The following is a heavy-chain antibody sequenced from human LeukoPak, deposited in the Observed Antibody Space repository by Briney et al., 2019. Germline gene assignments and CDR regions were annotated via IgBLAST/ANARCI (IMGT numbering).Heavy chain of an antibody. D-gene: IGHD3-22*01. CDR1: GFTVSSNY. J-gene: IGHJ4*02. V-gene: IGHV3-53*01. Sequence: GGSLRLSCAASGFTVSSNYMSWVRQAPGKGLEWVSVIYSGGSTYYADSVKGRFTISRDNAKNSLYLQMNSLRAEDTAVYYCARDYDSSGYHDYWGQGTLVTVSS. CDR3: ARDYDSSGYHDY. CDR2: IYSGGST.